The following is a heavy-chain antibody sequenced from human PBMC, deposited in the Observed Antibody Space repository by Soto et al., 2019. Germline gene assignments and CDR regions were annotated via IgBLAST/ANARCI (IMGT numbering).Heavy chain of an antibody. CDR3: AKVEPQSYYYYYYYMDV. CDR2: ISGSGGST. Sequence: GGSLRLSCAASGFTFSSYAMSWVRQAPGKGLEWVSAISGSGGSTYYADSVKGRFTISRDNSKNTLYLQMNSLRAEDTAVYYCAKVEPQSYYYYYYYMDVWGKGTTVTVSS. CDR1: GFTFSSYA. J-gene: IGHJ6*03. V-gene: IGHV3-23*01.